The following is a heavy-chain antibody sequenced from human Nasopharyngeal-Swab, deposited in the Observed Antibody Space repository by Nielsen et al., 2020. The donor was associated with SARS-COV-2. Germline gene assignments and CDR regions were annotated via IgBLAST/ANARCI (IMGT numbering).Heavy chain of an antibody. Sequence: SEATSLTCTVSGGSILPLLSSFLSLLQSPFKFQVWIGSIYYTGRTYYNPSLKSRGTISVDTSENHFSLKLSSVTAADTAVYFCARRFVTYYDFWSGYHTKRFDYWGQGTLVTVSS. CDR2: IYYTGRT. V-gene: IGHV4-39*02. J-gene: IGHJ4*02. CDR1: GGSILPLLSS. CDR3: ARRFVTYYDFWSGYHTKRFDY. D-gene: IGHD3-3*01.